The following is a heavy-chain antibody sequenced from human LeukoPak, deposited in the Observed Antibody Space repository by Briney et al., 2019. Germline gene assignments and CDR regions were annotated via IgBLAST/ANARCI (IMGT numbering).Heavy chain of an antibody. CDR2: IASSTNYI. Sequence: GGSLRLSCAASGFPLSGYSMNWVRQAPGKGLEWVSSIASSTNYIYYADSVKGRFTISSDNARNSLYLQMNSLRAEDTAVYYCLRVGYCSSTTCRNYFDYWGQGTLVTVSS. CDR3: LRVGYCSSTTCRNYFDY. J-gene: IGHJ4*02. D-gene: IGHD2-2*01. CDR1: GFPLSGYS. V-gene: IGHV3-21*01.